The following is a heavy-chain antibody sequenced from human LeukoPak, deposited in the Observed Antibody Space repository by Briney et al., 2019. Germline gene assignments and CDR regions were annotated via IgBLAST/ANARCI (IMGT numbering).Heavy chain of an antibody. CDR2: IYYSGST. J-gene: IGHJ3*02. D-gene: IGHD1-14*01. V-gene: IGHV4-61*05. CDR1: GVSISTSSYY. Sequence: PSETLSLTCTVSGVSISTSSYYWGWIRQPPGKGLEWIGYIYYSGSTNYNPSLKSRVTISVDTSKNQFSLRLSSVTAADTAVYYCARHSITPGTEYAFDIWGQGTMVTVSS. CDR3: ARHSITPGTEYAFDI.